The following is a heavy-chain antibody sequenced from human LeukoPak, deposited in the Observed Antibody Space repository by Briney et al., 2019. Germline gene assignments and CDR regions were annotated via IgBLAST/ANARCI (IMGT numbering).Heavy chain of an antibody. D-gene: IGHD2-15*01. CDR2: ISYDGSNK. V-gene: IGHV3-30*03. CDR1: GFTFSSYG. Sequence: GGSLRLSCAASGFTFSSYGMHWVRQAPGKGLEWVAVISYDGSNKYYADSVKGRFTISRDNSKNTLYLQMNSLRAEDTAVYYCASPRDSRSGYYYYYGMDVWGQGTTATVSS. J-gene: IGHJ6*02. CDR3: ASPRDSRSGYYYYYGMDV.